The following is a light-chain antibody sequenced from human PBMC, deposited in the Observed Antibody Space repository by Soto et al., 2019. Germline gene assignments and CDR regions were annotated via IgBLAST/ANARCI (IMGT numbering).Light chain of an antibody. CDR1: SSNIGTNA. CDR2: SND. J-gene: IGLJ3*02. CDR3: AVWDDSLNGWV. Sequence: QSVLTQPPSASVTPGQRVTISCSGSSSNIGTNAVNWCQQLPGTAPRLLIYSNDQRPPGVPDRFSGSKSGTSASLGISGLQSEDEADYFCAVWDDSLNGWVFGGGTKVTVL. V-gene: IGLV1-44*01.